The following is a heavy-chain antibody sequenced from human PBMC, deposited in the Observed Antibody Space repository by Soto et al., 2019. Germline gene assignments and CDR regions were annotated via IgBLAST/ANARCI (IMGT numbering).Heavy chain of an antibody. CDR2: VKDGGHT. CDR1: GGSLSGYY. V-gene: IGHV4-34*01. CDR3: ARGQEGVVATH. Sequence: QVQLQQWGAGLLKPSETLSLNCAVTGGSLSGYYWRWIRQPPGKGLEWIGEVKDGGHTNYSPSIRGRVTISSDRSNNQCSLRLNSVTAADTGVYYCARGQEGVVATHWDQGSLVTGSS. D-gene: IGHD5-12*01. J-gene: IGHJ4*02.